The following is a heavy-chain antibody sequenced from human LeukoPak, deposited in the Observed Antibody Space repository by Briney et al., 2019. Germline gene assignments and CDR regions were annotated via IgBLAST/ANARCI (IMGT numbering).Heavy chain of an antibody. CDR2: ISGSGGST. J-gene: IGHJ4*02. V-gene: IGHV3-23*01. CDR1: GFTFSSYA. Sequence: PGGSLRLSCAASGFTFSSYAMSWVRQAPGKGLEWVSAISGSGGSTYYADSVKGRFTISRDNSKNTLYLQMNSLRAEDTAVYYCAKDGGDYDFWSGYLTNGYYFDYWGQGTLVTVSS. D-gene: IGHD3-3*01. CDR3: AKDGGDYDFWSGYLTNGYYFDY.